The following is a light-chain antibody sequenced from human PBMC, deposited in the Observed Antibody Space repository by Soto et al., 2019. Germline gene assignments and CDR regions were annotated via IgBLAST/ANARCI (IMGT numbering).Light chain of an antibody. CDR3: CSYASHSTFV. CDR2: EGS. Sequence: QSVLTQPASVSGSPGQSITISCTGTSSDVGSYNLVSWYQQHPGKAPKLMIYEGSKRPSGVSNRFSGSESGNTASLTISGLQAEDEADYYCCSYASHSTFVFGTGTKLTVL. CDR1: SSDVGSYNL. J-gene: IGLJ1*01. V-gene: IGLV2-23*03.